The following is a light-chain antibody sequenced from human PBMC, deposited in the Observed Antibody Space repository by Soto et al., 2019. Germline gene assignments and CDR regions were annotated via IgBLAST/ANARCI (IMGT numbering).Light chain of an antibody. CDR3: QQFNIWQLT. Sequence: EIVMTQSPATLSVSPGERVTLSCRASEHIGSNVAWYQQKPGQAPRLLIYDASTRATCIPGRFSGSGSGTEFTLTISSLQSEDFAVYYCQQFNIWQLTFGGGTKVEIK. CDR1: EHIGSN. V-gene: IGKV3D-15*01. J-gene: IGKJ4*01. CDR2: DAS.